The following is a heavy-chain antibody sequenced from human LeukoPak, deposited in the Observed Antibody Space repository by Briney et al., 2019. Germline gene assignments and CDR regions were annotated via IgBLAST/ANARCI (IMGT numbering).Heavy chain of an antibody. V-gene: IGHV3-30*18. Sequence: TGGSLRLSCAASGFTFSSYGMHWVRQAPGKGLEWVAVISYDGSNKYYADSVKGRFTISRDNSKNTLYLQMNCLRAEDTAVYYCAKLVAATPPFDYWGQGTLVTVSS. D-gene: IGHD2-15*01. CDR3: AKLVAATPPFDY. CDR2: ISYDGSNK. CDR1: GFTFSSYG. J-gene: IGHJ4*02.